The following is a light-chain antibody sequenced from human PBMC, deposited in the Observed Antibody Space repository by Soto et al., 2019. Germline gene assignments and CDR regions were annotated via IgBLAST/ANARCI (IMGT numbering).Light chain of an antibody. CDR1: QSLLYTSNNKNY. CDR2: WAS. J-gene: IGKJ2*01. Sequence: DIVMTQSPDSLAVSLGERATINCKSSQSLLYTSNNKNYVTWYQQKPGQPPKVIIYWASTRASGVPDRFSGSGSGSDFSLTISSLQAEDVAVYHCHQYYFTPYTFGQGTKLEIK. V-gene: IGKV4-1*01. CDR3: HQYYFTPYT.